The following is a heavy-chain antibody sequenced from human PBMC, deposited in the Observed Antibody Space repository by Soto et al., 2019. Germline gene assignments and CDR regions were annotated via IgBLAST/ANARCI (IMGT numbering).Heavy chain of an antibody. D-gene: IGHD3-22*01. J-gene: IGHJ3*02. CDR3: ARGTYYYDSSGYSHDAFDI. Sequence: QVQLVQSGAEVKKPGSSVKVSCKASGGTFSSYAISWVRQAPGQGLEWMGGIIPIFGTANYAQKFQGRVTITADESTSTAYVELSSLRSENTAVYYCARGTYYYDSSGYSHDAFDIWGQRTMVTVS. CDR2: IIPIFGTA. V-gene: IGHV1-69*01. CDR1: GGTFSSYA.